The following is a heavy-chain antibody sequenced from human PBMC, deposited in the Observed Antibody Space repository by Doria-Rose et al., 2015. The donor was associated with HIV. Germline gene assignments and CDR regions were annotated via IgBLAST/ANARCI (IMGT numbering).Heavy chain of an antibody. CDR1: GGSFSGYY. J-gene: IGHJ2*01. V-gene: IGHV4-34*01. CDR3: ARGRVDYSSSLFWYFDL. D-gene: IGHD6-13*01. CDR2: INHSGST. Sequence: QVQLQQWGAGLLKPSETLSLTCAVYGGSFSGYYWSWIRQPPGKGLGWIGVINHSGSTNYNPFLESRVTISVDTSKNQFSLKLTSVTAADTAVYYCARGRVDYSSSLFWYFDLWGRGTLVTVSS.